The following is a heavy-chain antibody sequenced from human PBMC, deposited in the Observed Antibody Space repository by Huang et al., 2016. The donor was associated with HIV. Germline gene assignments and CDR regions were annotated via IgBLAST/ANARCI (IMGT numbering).Heavy chain of an antibody. CDR1: GGSLHGYY. CDR2: VNHGGST. D-gene: IGHD6-19*01. J-gene: IGHJ2*01. Sequence: QVQLYQWGAGPLRPSETLSLTCGVSGGSLHGYYWTWLRQSPGRGQEWIGEVNHGGSTKYNPSLKSRVTISVDTSKIQVSLNLTSVTATDTADYYCATSRSGSGWFLDIWGRGTLVSVS. CDR3: ATSRSGSGWFLDI. V-gene: IGHV4-34*01.